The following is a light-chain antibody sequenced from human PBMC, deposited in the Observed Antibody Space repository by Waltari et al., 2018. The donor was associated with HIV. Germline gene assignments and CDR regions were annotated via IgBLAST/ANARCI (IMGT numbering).Light chain of an antibody. J-gene: IGKJ1*01. CDR3: QQYNTYLWT. CDR1: QDISPW. CDR2: TAS. Sequence: DIQMTQSPSTLSASIGDTVTLTCRASQDISPWLAWYQQKPGEVPKLLVYTASLLGSGVPSRFSGGGSGTEFTLTINSLQPSDFATYYCQQYNTYLWTFGQGTKVEI. V-gene: IGKV1-5*03.